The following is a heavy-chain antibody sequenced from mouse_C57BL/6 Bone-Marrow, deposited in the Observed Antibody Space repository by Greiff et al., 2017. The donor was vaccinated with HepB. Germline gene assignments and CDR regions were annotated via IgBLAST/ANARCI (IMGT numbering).Heavy chain of an antibody. D-gene: IGHD1-3*01. Sequence: QVQLQQPGAELVKPEASVKLSCKASGYTFTSYWMHWVKQRPGQGLEWIGMIHPNSGSTNYNEKFKSKATLTVDKSSSTAYMQLSSLTSEDSAVYYCARRPIYDFWFAYWGQGTLVTVSA. J-gene: IGHJ3*01. CDR3: ARRPIYDFWFAY. CDR2: IHPNSGST. V-gene: IGHV1-64*01. CDR1: GYTFTSYW.